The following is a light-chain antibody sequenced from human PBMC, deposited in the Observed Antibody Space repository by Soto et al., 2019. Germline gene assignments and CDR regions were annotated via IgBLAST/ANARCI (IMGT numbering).Light chain of an antibody. CDR1: QSVGSN. CDR3: QQYNNRPPWT. J-gene: IGKJ1*01. V-gene: IGKV3-15*01. CDR2: GAS. Sequence: EIVMTQSPATLSVSPGERATLSCRASQSVGSNLAWYQQKPGQAPRLLMYGASTRATGIPARFSGSGSGAEFTRTISSLQSEDFAVYYCQQYNNRPPWTFGQGTKVEIK.